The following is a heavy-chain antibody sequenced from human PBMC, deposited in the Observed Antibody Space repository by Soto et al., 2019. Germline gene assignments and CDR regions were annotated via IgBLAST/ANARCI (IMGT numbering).Heavy chain of an antibody. Sequence: EMQLSESGGGFIQPGGSLRLCCAASGFDFDRHAINWVRQAPGEGLEWVSSISGGGVNTYYADSVKGRFTITRDTIKNTVFLQMNTLRVEDTAVYYCVKDQTGDLVWYFNLWGRGTLVTVSS. CDR1: GFDFDRHA. CDR3: VKDQTGDLVWYFNL. D-gene: IGHD7-27*01. J-gene: IGHJ2*01. CDR2: ISGGGVNT. V-gene: IGHV3-23*01.